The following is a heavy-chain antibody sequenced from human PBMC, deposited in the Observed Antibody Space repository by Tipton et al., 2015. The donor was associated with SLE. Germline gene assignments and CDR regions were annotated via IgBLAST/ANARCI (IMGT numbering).Heavy chain of an antibody. CDR2: IFYGGTP. V-gene: IGHV4-59*08. D-gene: IGHD3-10*01. Sequence: TLSLTCSVSGGSIGSYYWNWIRQPPGRGLEWIGNIFYGGTPDYNPSLKSRATIAVDMSKNQFSLKLSSVTAADTAVYYCATQTGLIYYYYMDVWGKGTTVTVSS. CDR3: ATQTGLIYYYYMDV. J-gene: IGHJ6*03. CDR1: GGSIGSYY.